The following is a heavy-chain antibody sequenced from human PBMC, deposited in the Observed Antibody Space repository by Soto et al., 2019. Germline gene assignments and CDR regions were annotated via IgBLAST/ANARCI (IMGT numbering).Heavy chain of an antibody. D-gene: IGHD1-1*01. J-gene: IGHJ6*02. CDR3: AKQQGPGTPYYYAMDV. V-gene: IGHV3-23*01. CDR2: IRGTGDTT. CDR1: GFPFSSYA. Sequence: EVQLLESGGGLVQPGGSLRLSCAASGFPFSSYAMTWVRQAPGKGLEWVSVIRGTGDTTYYADSVKGRFTISRDNSKNTLYLQMSSLRAEDTAIYYCAKQQGPGTPYYYAMDVWGQGTTVTVSS.